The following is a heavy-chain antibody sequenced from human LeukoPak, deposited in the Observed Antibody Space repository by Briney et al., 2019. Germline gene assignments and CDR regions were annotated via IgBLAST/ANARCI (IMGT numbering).Heavy chain of an antibody. CDR2: ISSSGGST. D-gene: IGHD3-10*01. J-gene: IGHJ3*02. V-gene: IGHV3-23*01. CDR3: AKVGNYYGSGSLSAFDI. Sequence: GGSLRLSCAASGFTFSSYAMSWVRQAPGRGLEWVSAISSSGGSTYYADSVKGRFTISRDNSKNTLYLQMNSLRAEDTAVYYCAKVGNYYGSGSLSAFDIWGQGTMVTVSS. CDR1: GFTFSSYA.